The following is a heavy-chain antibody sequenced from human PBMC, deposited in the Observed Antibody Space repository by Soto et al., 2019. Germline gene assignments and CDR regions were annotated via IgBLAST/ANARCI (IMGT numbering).Heavy chain of an antibody. CDR3: ASRSEVKYSGAFDI. J-gene: IGHJ3*02. D-gene: IGHD2-15*01. CDR2: INPNSGGT. Sequence: ASVKVSCKASGYTFTGYYMHWVRQAPGQGLEWMGWINPNSGGTNYAQKFQGRVTMTRDTSISTAYMELSRLRSDDTAVYYCASRSEVKYSGAFDIWGQGTMVTVSS. CDR1: GYTFTGYY. V-gene: IGHV1-2*02.